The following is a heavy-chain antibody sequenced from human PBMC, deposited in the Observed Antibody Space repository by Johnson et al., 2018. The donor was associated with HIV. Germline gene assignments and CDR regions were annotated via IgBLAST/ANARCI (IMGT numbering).Heavy chain of an antibody. J-gene: IGHJ3*02. CDR3: ARDSGYEDHDGFDI. Sequence: QVQLVESGGGVVQPGRSLRLSCAASGFTLSHYGMHWVRQAPGKGLEWVAVISYDGSNKYYADSVKGRFTISRDNSKNTLYLQMNSLRAEDTAVYYCARDSGYEDHDGFDIWGQGTMVTVSS. V-gene: IGHV3-30*03. D-gene: IGHD5-12*01. CDR1: GFTLSHYG. CDR2: ISYDGSNK.